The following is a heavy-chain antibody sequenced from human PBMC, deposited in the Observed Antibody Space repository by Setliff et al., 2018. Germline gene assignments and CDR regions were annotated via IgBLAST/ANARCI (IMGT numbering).Heavy chain of an antibody. Sequence: GASVKVSCKASGFTFKTYSFRWIRQAPGQGLEWVGWISGCNGNTIYAQNFQGRVTMTTDASTNTAYMELRSMTSDDTALYYCVRGQGPRTVVAIPFDHWGQGTLVTVSS. J-gene: IGHJ4*02. V-gene: IGHV1-18*01. CDR2: ISGCNGNT. CDR3: VRGQGPRTVVAIPFDH. CDR1: GFTFKTYS. D-gene: IGHD3-22*01.